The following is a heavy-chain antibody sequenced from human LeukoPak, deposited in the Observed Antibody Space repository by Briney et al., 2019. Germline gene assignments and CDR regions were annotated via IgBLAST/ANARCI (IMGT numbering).Heavy chain of an antibody. CDR2: IIPSFGTA. Sequence: GASVKVSCKASGGTFRSYAISWVRQAPGQGLDWMGGIIPSFGTANYAQKFQGRVTITADESTSTAYMELSSLRSEDTAVYYCARDRFYCSGGSCYSEYFDYWGQGTLVTVSS. D-gene: IGHD2-15*01. CDR3: ARDRFYCSGGSCYSEYFDY. V-gene: IGHV1-69*13. J-gene: IGHJ4*02. CDR1: GGTFRSYA.